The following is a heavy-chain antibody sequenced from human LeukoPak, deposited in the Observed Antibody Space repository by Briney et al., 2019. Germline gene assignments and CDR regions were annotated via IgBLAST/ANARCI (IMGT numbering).Heavy chain of an antibody. V-gene: IGHV4-39*01. Sequence: SETLSLTCTVSGGSISSSSYYWGWIRHPPGKGLEWIGSIYYSERTYYNPSIKSRVTISEDTSKNQFSLKQSSVTAADTAVYYWARPVKYFDYLDYYHSMDVWGKGTTVTISS. CDR3: ARPVKYFDYLDYYHSMDV. D-gene: IGHD3-9*01. CDR1: GGSISSSSYY. CDR2: IYYSERT. J-gene: IGHJ6*03.